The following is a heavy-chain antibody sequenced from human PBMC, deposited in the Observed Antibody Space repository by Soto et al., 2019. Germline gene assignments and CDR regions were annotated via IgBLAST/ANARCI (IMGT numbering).Heavy chain of an antibody. CDR3: ARGAVSIAARQDQVAFDF. J-gene: IGHJ3*01. CDR1: GYTFTRSG. Sequence: QVQLVQSGAEVKKPGASVKVSCKTSGYTFTRSGINWVRQAPGQGLEWMGWISANGYTNFAQKFQGRVTMTTDTSTSTAYMELRSLRSDDTAVYYCARGAVSIAARQDQVAFDFWGQGTRVTVSS. V-gene: IGHV1-18*01. CDR2: ISANGYT. D-gene: IGHD6-6*01.